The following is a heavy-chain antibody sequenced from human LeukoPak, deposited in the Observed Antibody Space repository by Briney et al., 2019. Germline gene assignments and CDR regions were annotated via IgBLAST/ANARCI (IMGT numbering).Heavy chain of an antibody. J-gene: IGHJ4*02. V-gene: IGHV3-30*03. CDR3: ARAPTSYYYFDY. D-gene: IGHD1-26*01. CDR2: LSFNGVNA. CDR1: GFSFSNYG. Sequence: GTSLRLSCAASGFSFSNYGMHWVRQAPGMGLEWVAVLSFNGVNAYYADSVRGRFTVSRENSKNTLYLQMNSLRAEDTAVYYCARAPTSYYYFDYWGQGTLVTVSS.